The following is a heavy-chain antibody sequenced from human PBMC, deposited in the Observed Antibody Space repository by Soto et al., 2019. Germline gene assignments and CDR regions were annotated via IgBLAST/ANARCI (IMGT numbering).Heavy chain of an antibody. CDR2: IIPIFGTA. V-gene: IGHV1-69*13. J-gene: IGHJ4*02. CDR1: GGTFSSYA. D-gene: IGHD3-22*01. CDR3: ARVYGNYYDSSGYYFDY. Sequence: SVKVSCKASGGTFSSYAISWVRQAPGQGLEWMGGIIPIFGTANYAQKFQGRVTITADESTSTAYMELSSLRSEDTAVYYCARVYGNYYDSSGYYFDYWGQGTLVTVSS.